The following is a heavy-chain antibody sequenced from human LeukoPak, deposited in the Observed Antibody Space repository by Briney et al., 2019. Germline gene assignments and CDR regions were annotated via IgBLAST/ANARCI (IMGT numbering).Heavy chain of an antibody. V-gene: IGHV7-4-1*02. D-gene: IGHD2-15*01. CDR3: ARARDCSGGNCYSDY. CDR1: GYIFTTYA. CDR2: INTDTGKP. J-gene: IGHJ4*02. Sequence: ASVKVSCKASGYIFTTYAMNWVRQAPGQGLEWMGWINTDTGKPTYARGFTGRFVFSLDTSVNTAYLQISSLKAEDTAVYYCARARDCSGGNCYSDYWGQGTLVTVST.